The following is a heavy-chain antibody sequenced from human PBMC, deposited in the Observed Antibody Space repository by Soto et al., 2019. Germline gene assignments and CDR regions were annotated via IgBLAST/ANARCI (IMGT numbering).Heavy chain of an antibody. V-gene: IGHV1-69*02. CDR2: IIPILGIA. D-gene: IGHD3-10*01. CDR1: GGTFSSYT. Sequence: QVQLVQSGAEVQKPGSSVKVSCKASGGTFSSYTISWVRQAPGQGLEWMGRIIPILGIANYAQKFQGRVTITADKSTSTAYMELSSLRSEDTAVYYCARASRSRAMVRQYDYWGQGTLVTVSS. J-gene: IGHJ4*02. CDR3: ARASRSRAMVRQYDY.